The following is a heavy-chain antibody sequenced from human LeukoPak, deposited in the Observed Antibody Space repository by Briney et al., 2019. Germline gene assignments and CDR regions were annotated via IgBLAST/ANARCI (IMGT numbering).Heavy chain of an antibody. V-gene: IGHV4-30-2*01. J-gene: IGHJ6*02. CDR1: GGSISSGGYY. CDR2: IYHSGST. CDR3: ARDRWNDAYNGMDV. Sequence: SETLSLTCTVSGGSISSGGYYWSWIRQPPGKGLEWIGYIYHSGSTYYNPSLKSRVTFSVDTSKNQFSLKLNSVTAADTAVYYCARDRWNDAYNGMDVWGQGTTVTVSS. D-gene: IGHD1-1*01.